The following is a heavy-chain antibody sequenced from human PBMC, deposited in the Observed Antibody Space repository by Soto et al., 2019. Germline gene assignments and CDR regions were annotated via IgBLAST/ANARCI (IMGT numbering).Heavy chain of an antibody. V-gene: IGHV4-30-4*01. J-gene: IGHJ5*01. CDR1: GDSISTVDYF. Sequence: SETLSLTCSVSGDSISTVDYFWAWVRQPPGQALEYIGYIYKSATTYYNPPFESRVAISLDTSKSQFSLNVTSLTAADTAVYFCARGRYCLTGRCFPNWFDSWGQGTLVTVSS. D-gene: IGHD2-15*01. CDR2: IYKSATT. CDR3: ARGRYCLTGRCFPNWFDS.